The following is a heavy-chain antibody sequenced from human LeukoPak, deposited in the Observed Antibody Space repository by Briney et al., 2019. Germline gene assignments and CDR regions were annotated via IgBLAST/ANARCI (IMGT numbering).Heavy chain of an antibody. CDR2: ISSSSSYT. CDR3: ARYYCSGGSCFDAFDI. V-gene: IGHV3-11*06. CDR1: GFTFGTYA. J-gene: IGHJ3*02. Sequence: GGSLRLSCAASGFTFGTYAMNWIRQAPGKGLEWVSYISSSSSYTNYADSVKGRFTISRDNAKNSLYLQMNSLRAEDTAVYYCARYYCSGGSCFDAFDIWGQGTMVTVSS. D-gene: IGHD2-15*01.